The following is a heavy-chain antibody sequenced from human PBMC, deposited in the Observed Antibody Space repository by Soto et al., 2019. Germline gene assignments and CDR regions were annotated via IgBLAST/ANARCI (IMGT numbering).Heavy chain of an antibody. D-gene: IGHD5-12*01. V-gene: IGHV1-2*04. CDR2: INPNSGGT. CDR3: ARVLGRGGGGVATIPLGY. CDR1: GYTFTGYY. Sequence: QVQLVQSGAEVKKPGASVKVSCKASGYTFTGYYMHWVRQAPGQGLEWMGWINPNSGGTNYAQKFQGWVTMTRDPPISTAYWELGRLRSDDTAVYYGARVLGRGGGGVATIPLGYWGQGTLVTVSS. J-gene: IGHJ4*02.